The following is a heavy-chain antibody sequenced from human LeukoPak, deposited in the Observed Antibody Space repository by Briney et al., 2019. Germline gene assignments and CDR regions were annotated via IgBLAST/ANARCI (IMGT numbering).Heavy chain of an antibody. J-gene: IGHJ4*02. CDR1: GGSVSSYY. CDR2: IYYSGST. CDR3: ASLDY. Sequence: SETLSLTCTVSGGSVSSYYWSWIRQPPGKGLEWIGYIYYSGSTNYNPSLKSRVTISVDTSKNQFSLKLSSVTAADTAVYYCASLDYWGQGTLVTVSS. V-gene: IGHV4-59*02.